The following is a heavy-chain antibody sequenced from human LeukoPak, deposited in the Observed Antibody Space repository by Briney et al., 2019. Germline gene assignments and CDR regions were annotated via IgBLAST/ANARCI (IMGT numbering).Heavy chain of an antibody. V-gene: IGHV1-69*13. Sequence: GASVKVSCKASGGTFSSYAISWVRQAPGQGLEWMGGIIPIFGTANYAQKFQGRVTITADESTSTAYMELSSLRSEDTAVYYCARLLFGVVEISDADDYWGQGTLVTVSS. D-gene: IGHD3-3*01. J-gene: IGHJ4*02. CDR3: ARLLFGVVEISDADDY. CDR2: IIPIFGTA. CDR1: GGTFSSYA.